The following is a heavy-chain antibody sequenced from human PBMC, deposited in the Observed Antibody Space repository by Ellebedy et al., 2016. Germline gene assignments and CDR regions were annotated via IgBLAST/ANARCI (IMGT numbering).Heavy chain of an antibody. CDR3: SRGRLEMTTTFDY. CDR2: IRSKAFGGTT. V-gene: IGHV3-49*03. Sequence: GGSLRLSCTTSGFTFGDYAMTWFRQAPGKGLEWVSFIRSKAFGGTTESAASVKGRFIVSRDDSKSIAYLQMNSLKTEDTAVYYCSRGRLEMTTTFDYWGQGSLVTVSS. D-gene: IGHD5-24*01. CDR1: GFTFGDYA. J-gene: IGHJ4*02.